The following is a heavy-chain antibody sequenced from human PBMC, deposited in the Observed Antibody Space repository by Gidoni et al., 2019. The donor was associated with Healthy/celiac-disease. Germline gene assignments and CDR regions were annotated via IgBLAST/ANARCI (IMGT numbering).Heavy chain of an antibody. Sequence: QVQLQQWGAGLLKPSETLSLTCAVYGGSFSGYYWSWIRQPPGKGLEWIGEINHSGSTNYHPSLKSRVTISVDTSKNQFSLKLSSVTAADTSVYYCARLSTIRFWIRDWGQGTLVTVSS. CDR1: GGSFSGYY. D-gene: IGHD3-3*01. CDR3: ARLSTIRFWIRD. CDR2: INHSGST. V-gene: IGHV4-34*01. J-gene: IGHJ4*02.